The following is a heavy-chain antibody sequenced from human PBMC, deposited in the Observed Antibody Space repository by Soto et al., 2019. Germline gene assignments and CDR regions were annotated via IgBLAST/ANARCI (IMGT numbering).Heavy chain of an antibody. CDR3: ARIVGATHSNDAFDI. J-gene: IGHJ3*02. CDR2: ISSSSSTI. Sequence: GGSLRLSCAASEFTFSSYSMNWVRQAPGKGLEWVSYISSSSSTIYYADSVKGRFTISRDNAKNSLYLQMNSLRDEDTAVYYCARIVGATHSNDAFDIWGQGTMVTVSS. D-gene: IGHD1-26*01. CDR1: EFTFSSYS. V-gene: IGHV3-48*02.